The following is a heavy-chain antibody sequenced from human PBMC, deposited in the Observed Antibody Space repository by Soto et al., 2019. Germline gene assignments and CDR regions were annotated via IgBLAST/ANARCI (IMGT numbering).Heavy chain of an antibody. V-gene: IGHV3-23*01. D-gene: IGHD2-2*02. CDR3: AREYTGDTCPCFDG. Sequence: EVQLLESGGGLVQPGGSLRLSCAAAGFTFSNYALTWVRQSPGKGLEWVSTFSGSGGSKYYADSVRGRFTISRDNSKNTLFLQKNSLRLEDSARYYCAREYTGDTCPCFDGWGQVTTVSVSS. CDR1: GFTFSNYA. CDR2: FSGSGGSK. J-gene: IGHJ6*02.